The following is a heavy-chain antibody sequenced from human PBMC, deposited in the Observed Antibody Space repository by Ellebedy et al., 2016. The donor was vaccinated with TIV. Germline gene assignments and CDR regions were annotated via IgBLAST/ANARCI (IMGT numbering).Heavy chain of an antibody. CDR1: GFTFSSYP. Sequence: GESLKISCAASGFTFSSYPMNWVRQAPGKGLEWVSAISDTGGSTYYADSVKGRFTISRDNSKNTLYLQMNSLRAEDTAVYYCASRGVAVQGADYWGQGTLVTVSS. CDR2: ISDTGGST. D-gene: IGHD3-10*01. CDR3: ASRGVAVQGADY. J-gene: IGHJ4*02. V-gene: IGHV3-23*01.